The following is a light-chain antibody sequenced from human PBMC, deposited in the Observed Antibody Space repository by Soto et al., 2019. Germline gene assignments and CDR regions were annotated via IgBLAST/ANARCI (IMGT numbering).Light chain of an antibody. J-gene: IGKJ5*01. CDR3: QQFNSYPIT. V-gene: IGKV1-9*01. Sequence: DIQMTQSPSTLSSSVGDRFTITCRASQGISSNLAWYQQKPWKAPKLLIYAASTLQSGVPSRFSGSGSGTEFTLTISSLQPEDFATYYCQQFNSYPITFGQGTRLENK. CDR2: AAS. CDR1: QGISSN.